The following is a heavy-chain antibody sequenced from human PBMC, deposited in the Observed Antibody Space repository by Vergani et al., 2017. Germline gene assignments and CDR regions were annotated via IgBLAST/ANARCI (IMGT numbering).Heavy chain of an antibody. CDR3: AKDRXSSGYYSINWFDP. V-gene: IGHV3-30*18. D-gene: IGHD3-22*01. Sequence: QVQLVESGGGVVQPGRSLILSCAASGFTFSSYGMHWVRQAPGKGLEWVAVISYDGSNKYYADSVKGRFTISRDNSKNTLYLQMNSLRAEDTAVYYCAKDRXSSGYYSINWFDPWGQVTLVTVSS. CDR2: ISYDGSNK. CDR1: GFTFSSYG. J-gene: IGHJ5*02.